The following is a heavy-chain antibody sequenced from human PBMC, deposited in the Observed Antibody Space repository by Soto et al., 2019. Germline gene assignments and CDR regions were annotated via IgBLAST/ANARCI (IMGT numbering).Heavy chain of an antibody. CDR1: GFPFAPST. Sequence: PGGSLRLSCGVSGFPFAPSTMSWVRQAPGKGLEWVSSISSSSSYIYYADSVKGRFTISRDNAKNSLYLQMNSLRAEDTAVYYCARETSGDSSSWTGGYYYGMDVWGQGTTVTVSS. CDR3: ARETSGDSSSWTGGYYYGMDV. D-gene: IGHD6-13*01. CDR2: ISSSSSYI. V-gene: IGHV3-21*01. J-gene: IGHJ6*02.